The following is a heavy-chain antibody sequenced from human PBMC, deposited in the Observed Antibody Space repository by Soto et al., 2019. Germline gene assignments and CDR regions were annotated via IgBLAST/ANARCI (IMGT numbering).Heavy chain of an antibody. J-gene: IGHJ6*02. CDR3: AGAQRFLDLPYYYYGMDV. V-gene: IGHV4-30-4*01. Sequence: SETLSLTCTVSGGSISSGDYYWSWIRQPPGKGLEWIGYIYYSGSTYYNPSLKSRVTISVATSKNQFSLKLSSVTAADTAGYYCAGAQRFLDLPYYYYGMDVWGQGTTVTVSS. D-gene: IGHD3-3*01. CDR2: IYYSGST. CDR1: GGSISSGDYY.